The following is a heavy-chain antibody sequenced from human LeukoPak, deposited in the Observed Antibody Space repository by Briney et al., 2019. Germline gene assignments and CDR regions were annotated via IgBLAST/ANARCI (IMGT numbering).Heavy chain of an antibody. Sequence: GGSLRLSCAASEFTFSSYSMNWVRQAPGKGLEWVSSISSSSSYIYYADSVKGRFTISRDNAKNSLYLQMNSLRAEDTAVYYCASAREVGYYDSSGYYYPDWGQGTLVTVSS. J-gene: IGHJ4*02. V-gene: IGHV3-21*01. CDR2: ISSSSSYI. CDR3: ASAREVGYYDSSGYYYPD. D-gene: IGHD3-22*01. CDR1: EFTFSSYS.